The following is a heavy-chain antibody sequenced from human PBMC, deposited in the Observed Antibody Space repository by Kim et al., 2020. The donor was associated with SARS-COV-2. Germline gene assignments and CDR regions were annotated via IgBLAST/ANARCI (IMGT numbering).Heavy chain of an antibody. J-gene: IGHJ4*02. V-gene: IGHV5-51*01. D-gene: IGHD1-20*01. Sequence: YSPSFQGQVTISADKSISTAYLQWSSLKASDTAMYYCASGLTGTLVFDYWGQGTLVTVSS. CDR3: ASGLTGTLVFDY.